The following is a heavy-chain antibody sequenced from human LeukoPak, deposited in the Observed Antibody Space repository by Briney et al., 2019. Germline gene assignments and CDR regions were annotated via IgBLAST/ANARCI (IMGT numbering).Heavy chain of an antibody. CDR2: IYYSGST. V-gene: IGHV4-39*01. D-gene: IGHD3-3*01. CDR3: ARQDDFWSGHGLNWFDP. Sequence: PSETLSLTCTVSGGSISSSSYYWGWIRQPPGKGLEWIGSIYYSGSTYYNPSLKSRVTISVDTSKNQFSLKLSSVTAADTAVYYCARQDDFWSGHGLNWFDPWGQGTLVTVSS. CDR1: GGSISSSSYY. J-gene: IGHJ5*02.